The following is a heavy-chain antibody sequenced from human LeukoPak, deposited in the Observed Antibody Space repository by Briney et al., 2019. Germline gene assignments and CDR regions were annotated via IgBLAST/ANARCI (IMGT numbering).Heavy chain of an antibody. J-gene: IGHJ6*02. CDR1: GFTVSSNY. CDR2: IRSKANSYVT. CDR3: ARHTDRYCSGSNCYVYYFYGLDV. Sequence: PGGSLRLSCAASGFTVSSNYMSWVRQASGKGLEWVGCIRSKANSYVTAYAASVKGRFTISRDDSENTAYLQMNGLETDDTAVYYCARHTDRYCSGSNCYVYYFYGLDVWGQGTTVTVSS. D-gene: IGHD2-15*01. V-gene: IGHV3-73*01.